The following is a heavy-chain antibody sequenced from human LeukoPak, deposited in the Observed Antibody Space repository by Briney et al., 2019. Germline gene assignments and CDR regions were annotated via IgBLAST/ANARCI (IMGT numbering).Heavy chain of an antibody. D-gene: IGHD2-15*01. CDR1: GASISSYY. V-gene: IGHV4-59*07. CDR3: ASGPGRSCSGGSCPNWFDP. CDR2: IYYSGST. Sequence: SATLSLTCTVSGASISSYYWSWIRQPPGKGLEWIGYIYYSGSTSYNPSLKSRVTISVDTSKNQFSLRLSSVTAADTAVYYCASGPGRSCSGGSCPNWFDPWGQGTLVTVSS. J-gene: IGHJ5*02.